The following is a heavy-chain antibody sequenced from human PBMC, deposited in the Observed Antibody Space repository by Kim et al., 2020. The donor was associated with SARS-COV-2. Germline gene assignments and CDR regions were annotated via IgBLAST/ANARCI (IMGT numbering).Heavy chain of an antibody. CDR2: ISAYNGNT. Sequence: ASVKVSCKASGYTFTSYGISWVRQAPGQGLEWMGWISAYNGNTNYAQKLQGRVTMTTDTSTSTAYMELRSLRSDDTAVYYCARELGITMNLPHWFDPWGQGTLVTVSS. J-gene: IGHJ5*02. V-gene: IGHV1-18*01. D-gene: IGHD3-22*01. CDR3: ARELGITMNLPHWFDP. CDR1: GYTFTSYG.